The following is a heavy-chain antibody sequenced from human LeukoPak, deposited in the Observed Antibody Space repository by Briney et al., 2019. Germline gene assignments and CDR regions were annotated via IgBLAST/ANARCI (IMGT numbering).Heavy chain of an antibody. Sequence: KASETLSLTCTVSGGPISSSSYYWGWIRQPPGKGLEWIGEINHSGSTNYNPSLKSRVTISVGTSKNQFSLKLSSVTAADTAVYYCARSDLTGNDTFDYWGQGTLVTVSS. CDR2: INHSGST. V-gene: IGHV4-39*07. CDR3: ARSDLTGNDTFDY. D-gene: IGHD3-22*01. CDR1: GGPISSSSYY. J-gene: IGHJ4*02.